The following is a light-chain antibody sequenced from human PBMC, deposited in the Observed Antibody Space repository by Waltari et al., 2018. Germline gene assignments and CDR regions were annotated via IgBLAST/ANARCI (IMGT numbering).Light chain of an antibody. Sequence: EIVLTQSPATLSLSPGERATLSCRASQSVSSYLAWYQQKPGQAPRLLISDASNRATGIPARFSGSGSGTDFTLTIRSLEPEDFAVYYCQQRSNWPGTFGPGTKVDIK. CDR2: DAS. J-gene: IGKJ3*01. CDR3: QQRSNWPGT. CDR1: QSVSSY. V-gene: IGKV3-11*01.